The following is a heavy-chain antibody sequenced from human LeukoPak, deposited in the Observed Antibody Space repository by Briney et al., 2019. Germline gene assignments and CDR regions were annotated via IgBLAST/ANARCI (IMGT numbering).Heavy chain of an antibody. J-gene: IGHJ5*02. V-gene: IGHV4-39*01. D-gene: IGHD3-10*01. CDR1: GGSISSSDYC. CDR2: IYYNGRT. CDR3: ARYASGSYYWFDP. Sequence: NPSETLSLTCTVSGGSISSSDYCWGWIRQPPGKGLEWIGTIYYNGRTYYNPSLKSRLTMSVDTSKNQFSLNLGSVTAADTAVYYCARYASGSYYWFDPWGQGTLVTVSS.